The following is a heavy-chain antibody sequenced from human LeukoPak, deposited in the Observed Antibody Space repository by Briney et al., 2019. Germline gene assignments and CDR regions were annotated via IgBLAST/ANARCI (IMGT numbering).Heavy chain of an antibody. V-gene: IGHV3-23*01. CDR3: ARDRSGVADY. J-gene: IGHJ4*02. CDR2: ISGSGGST. Sequence: GGSLRLSCAASGFTFSNYAMSWVRQAPGKGLEWVSGISGSGGSTYYADSVKGRFTISRDNSKNTLYLQMNSLRAEDTAVYYCARDRSGVADYWGQGTLVTVSS. D-gene: IGHD2-15*01. CDR1: GFTFSNYA.